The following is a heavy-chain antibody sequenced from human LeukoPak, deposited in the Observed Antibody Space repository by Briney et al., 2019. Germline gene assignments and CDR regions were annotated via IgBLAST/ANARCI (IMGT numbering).Heavy chain of an antibody. Sequence: GGSLRLSCAASGFCFSSYAMSWVRQAPGKGLEWVSVITGSGGNTYYADSVEGRFTISRDNSKNTLYLQMNSLRAEDTAVYYCAKERNGYNWDDAFDIWGQGTMVTVSS. CDR3: AKERNGYNWDDAFDI. J-gene: IGHJ3*02. V-gene: IGHV3-23*01. CDR2: ITGSGGNT. D-gene: IGHD5-24*01. CDR1: GFCFSSYA.